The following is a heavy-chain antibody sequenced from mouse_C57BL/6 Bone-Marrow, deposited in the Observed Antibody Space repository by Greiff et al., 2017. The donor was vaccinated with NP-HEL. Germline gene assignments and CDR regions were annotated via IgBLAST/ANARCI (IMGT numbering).Heavy chain of an antibody. D-gene: IGHD1-1*01. V-gene: IGHV1-81*01. CDR1: GYTFTSYG. J-gene: IGHJ4*01. CDR3: ARPYYYGSIAMDY. CDR2: IYPRSGNT. Sequence: VKLVESGAELARPGASVKLSCKASGYTFTSYGISWVKQRTGQGLEWIGEIYPRSGNTYYNEKFKGKATLTADKSSSTAYMELRSLTSEDSAVYFCARPYYYGSIAMDYWGQGTSVTVSS.